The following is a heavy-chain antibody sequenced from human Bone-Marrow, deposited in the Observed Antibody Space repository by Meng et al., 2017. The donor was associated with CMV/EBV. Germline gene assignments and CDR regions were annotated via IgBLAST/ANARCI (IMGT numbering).Heavy chain of an antibody. CDR2: IIPIFGTA. V-gene: IGHV1-69*05. Sequence: SVKVSCKASGGTFSSYAISWVRQAPEQGLEWMGGIIPIFGTANYAQKFQGRVTITTDESTSTAYMELSSLRSEDTAVYYCARDGCSSTSCYYTSYNWFDPWGQGTLVTVSS. D-gene: IGHD2-2*01. CDR1: GGTFSSYA. CDR3: ARDGCSSTSCYYTSYNWFDP. J-gene: IGHJ5*02.